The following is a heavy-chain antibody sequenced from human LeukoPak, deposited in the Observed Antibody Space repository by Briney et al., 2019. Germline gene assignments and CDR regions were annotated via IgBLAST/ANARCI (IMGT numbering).Heavy chain of an antibody. D-gene: IGHD1-1*01. J-gene: IGHJ4*02. V-gene: IGHV4-34*01. CDR1: GGSFSGHY. CDR3: ARDQTGDLY. Sequence: PSETLSLTCAVSGGSFSGHYWNWIRQPPGKGLEWIGEINHGGSTNYNPSLKSRVTISVDTSKNQFSLKLSSVTAADAAVYYCARDQTGDLYWGQGTLVTVSS. CDR2: INHGGST.